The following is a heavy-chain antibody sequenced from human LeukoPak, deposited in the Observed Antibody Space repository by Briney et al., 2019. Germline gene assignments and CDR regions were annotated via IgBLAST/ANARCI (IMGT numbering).Heavy chain of an antibody. D-gene: IGHD3-22*01. V-gene: IGHV3-21*01. CDR2: ISGSGDNT. J-gene: IGHJ4*02. CDR3: ARHVVAVGFDY. CDR1: GFTFSSYS. Sequence: GGSLRLSCAASGFTFSSYSMNWVRQAPGKGLEWVSAISGSGDNTYYADSVKGRFTISRDNAKNSLYLQMNSLRAEDTAVYYCARHVVAVGFDYWGQGTLVTVSS.